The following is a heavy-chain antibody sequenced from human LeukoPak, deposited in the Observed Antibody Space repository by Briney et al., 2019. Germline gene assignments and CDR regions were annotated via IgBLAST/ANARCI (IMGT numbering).Heavy chain of an antibody. CDR1: GDSVSSNSAA. Sequence: SQTLSLTCVISGDSVSSNSAAWNWIRQSPSRGLEWLGRTYYRSKWYNNYAVSVKSRITINPDTSKNQFPLQLNSVTPEDTAVYYCTRDGGYRLDPWGQGTLVTVSS. V-gene: IGHV6-1*01. CDR3: TRDGGYRLDP. CDR2: TYYRSKWYN. J-gene: IGHJ5*02. D-gene: IGHD2-15*01.